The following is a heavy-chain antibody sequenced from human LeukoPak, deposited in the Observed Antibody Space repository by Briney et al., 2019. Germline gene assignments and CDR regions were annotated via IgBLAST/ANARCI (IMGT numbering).Heavy chain of an antibody. D-gene: IGHD5-24*01. CDR3: TRGFGGDGYNLGGGY. CDR2: IRSKANSYAT. V-gene: IGHV3-73*01. Sequence: GGSLKLSCAASGFTFSGSAMHWVRQASGKGLEWVGRIRSKANSYATAYAASVKGRFTISRDDSKNTAYLQMNSLKTKDTAVYYCTRGFGGDGYNLGGGYWGQGTLVTVSS. J-gene: IGHJ4*02. CDR1: GFTFSGSA.